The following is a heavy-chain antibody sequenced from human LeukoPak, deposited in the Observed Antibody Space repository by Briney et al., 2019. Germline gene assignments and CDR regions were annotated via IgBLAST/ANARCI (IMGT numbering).Heavy chain of an antibody. CDR3: ASVVRGSSGWTPFDY. J-gene: IGHJ4*02. Sequence: SETLSLTCIVSGGSISSSSYNWDWIRQPPGRDLEWIGSIYYSGSAYYNSSLKSRVTISMDTSKNQFSLRLSSVTAADTAVYYCASVVRGSSGWTPFDYWGQGILLTVSS. CDR1: GGSISSSSYN. V-gene: IGHV4-39*01. D-gene: IGHD6-19*01. CDR2: IYYSGSA.